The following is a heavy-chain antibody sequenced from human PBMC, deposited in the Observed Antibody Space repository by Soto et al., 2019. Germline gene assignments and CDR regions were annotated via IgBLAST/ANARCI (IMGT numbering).Heavy chain of an antibody. Sequence: EVQLVESGGGLVQPGGSLRLSCAASGFTFSSYWMSWVRQAPGKGLEWVANIKQDGSEKYYVDSVKGRFTISRDNAKNSLYLQMNSLRAEDTAVYYCTTLSMEVDTAKSYYYYGMDVWGQGTTVTVSS. D-gene: IGHD5-18*01. CDR3: TTLSMEVDTAKSYYYYGMDV. J-gene: IGHJ6*02. CDR1: GFTFSSYW. V-gene: IGHV3-7*01. CDR2: IKQDGSEK.